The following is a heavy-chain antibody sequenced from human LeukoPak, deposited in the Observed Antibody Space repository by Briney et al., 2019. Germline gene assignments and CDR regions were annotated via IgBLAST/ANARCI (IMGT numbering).Heavy chain of an antibody. D-gene: IGHD3-3*01. V-gene: IGHV4-30-4*01. Sequence: SETLSLTCTVSGGSISSGDYYWSWIRQPPGKGLEWIGYIYYSGSTYYNPSLKSRVTISVDRSKNQFSLKLSSVTAADTAVYYCARSLWSGYPNWFDPWGQGTLVTVSS. J-gene: IGHJ5*02. CDR3: ARSLWSGYPNWFDP. CDR1: GGSISSGDYY. CDR2: IYYSGST.